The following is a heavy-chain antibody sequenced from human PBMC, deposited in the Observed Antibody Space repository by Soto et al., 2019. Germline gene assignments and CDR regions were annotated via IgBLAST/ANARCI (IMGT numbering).Heavy chain of an antibody. D-gene: IGHD3-3*01. J-gene: IGHJ6*02. V-gene: IGHV3-74*01. Sequence: EVQLVESGGGLVQPGGSLRLSCAASGFTFSNYGMHWVRQVPGKGLVWVSRIKSDGSNTNYADSVKGRFTISRDNAMNTLYLQMNSLRVEATAVYFCERGPLENYSEFWRVYPSYYYGMDVWGQGTTVTVSS. CDR1: GFTFSNYG. CDR2: IKSDGSNT. CDR3: ERGPLENYSEFWRVYPSYYYGMDV.